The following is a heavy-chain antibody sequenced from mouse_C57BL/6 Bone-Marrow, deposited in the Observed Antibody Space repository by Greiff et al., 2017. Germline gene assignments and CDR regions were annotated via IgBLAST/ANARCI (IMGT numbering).Heavy chain of an antibody. CDR2: IWGDGST. CDR3: AKDGGYDYGGWFAY. D-gene: IGHD2-4*01. V-gene: IGHV2-3*01. Sequence: VKVVESGPGLVAPSQSLSITCTVSGFSLTSYGVSWVRQPPGKGLEWLGVIWGDGSTNYHSALISRLSISKDNSKSQVFLKLNSLQTDDTATYYCAKDGGYDYGGWFAYWGQGTLVTVSA. J-gene: IGHJ3*01. CDR1: GFSLTSYG.